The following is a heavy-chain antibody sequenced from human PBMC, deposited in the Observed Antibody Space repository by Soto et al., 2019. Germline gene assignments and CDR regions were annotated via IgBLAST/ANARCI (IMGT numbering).Heavy chain of an antibody. CDR2: MNPNSGNT. D-gene: IGHD6-19*01. V-gene: IGHV1-8*01. CDR1: GYTFTNHD. CDR3: ARGSGEQWLVEFDY. J-gene: IGHJ4*02. Sequence: QVQLVQSGAEVKKPGASVKVSCKASGYTFTNHDINWVRQATGQGLEWMGWMNPNSGNTDYAQKFQVRVTMTRDTSISTAYMELSSLRSEDTAVYYCARGSGEQWLVEFDYWGQGTLVTVSS.